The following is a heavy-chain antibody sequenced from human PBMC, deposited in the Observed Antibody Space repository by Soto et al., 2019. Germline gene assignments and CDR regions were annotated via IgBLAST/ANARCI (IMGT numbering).Heavy chain of an antibody. CDR1: GFTVSSNY. V-gene: IGHV3-66*01. Sequence: GGSLRLSCAASGFTVSSNYMSWVRQAPGKGLEWVSVIYSGGSTYYADSVKGRFTISRDNSKNTLYLQMNSLRAEDTAVYYCARDVTESGQWLVYWGQGTLVTVSS. CDR2: IYSGGST. D-gene: IGHD6-19*01. CDR3: ARDVTESGQWLVY. J-gene: IGHJ4*02.